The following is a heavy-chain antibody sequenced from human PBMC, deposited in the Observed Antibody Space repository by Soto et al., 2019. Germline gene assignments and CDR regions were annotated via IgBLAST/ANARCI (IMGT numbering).Heavy chain of an antibody. CDR3: AKDMDEQWLPMGVFDY. V-gene: IGHV3-9*01. CDR1: GFTFDDYA. J-gene: IGHJ4*02. Sequence: EVQLVESGGGLVQPGRSLRLSCAASGFTFDDYAMHWVRQAPGKGLEWVSGISWNSGNIGYADSVKGRFPISRDNAKNSLFLQMNSLRAEDTVLYYCAKDMDEQWLPMGVFDYWGQGTLVTVSS. CDR2: ISWNSGNI. D-gene: IGHD6-19*01.